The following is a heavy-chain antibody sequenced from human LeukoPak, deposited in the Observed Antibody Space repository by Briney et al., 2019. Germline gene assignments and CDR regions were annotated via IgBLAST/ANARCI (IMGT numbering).Heavy chain of an antibody. D-gene: IGHD2-8*02. CDR1: GFTFSSFW. J-gene: IGHJ4*02. Sequence: GGSLRLSCAASGFTFSSFWMGWVRQAPGKGLDWVANINQYGSEIHYVDSVQGRFTISRDNFKNSLYLQMNSLRAEDTAVYLCATGSDGGYWGQGTLVTVSS. V-gene: IGHV3-7*01. CDR2: INQYGSEI. CDR3: ATGSDGGY.